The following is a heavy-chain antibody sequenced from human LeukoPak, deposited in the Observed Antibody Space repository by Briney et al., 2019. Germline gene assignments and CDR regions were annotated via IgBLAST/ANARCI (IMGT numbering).Heavy chain of an antibody. CDR3: ASQGSGTYDP. V-gene: IGHV4-39*01. CDR2: IYDSGST. CDR1: GGSIRSSYYY. D-gene: IGHD3-10*01. J-gene: IGHJ5*02. Sequence: ASETLSLTCTVSGGSIRSSYYYWGWIRQPPGKGLEWIGSIYDSGSTYYNPSLRSRVTISVDTSKNQFSLKLNSVTAADTAVYYCASQGSGTYDPWGQGTLVTVSS.